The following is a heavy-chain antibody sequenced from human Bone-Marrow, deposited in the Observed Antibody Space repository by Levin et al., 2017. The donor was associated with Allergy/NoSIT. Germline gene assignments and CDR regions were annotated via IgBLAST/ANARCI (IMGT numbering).Heavy chain of an antibody. CDR2: ISGGGDKT. D-gene: IGHD3-10*01. V-gene: IGHV3-23*01. CDR1: GFTFSSYA. J-gene: IGHJ4*02. CDR3: AQDGNLCYGELYYLAS. Sequence: PGGSLRLSCAASGFTFSSYAMSWVRQAPGKGLEWVSVISGGGDKTYYADSVKGRFTISRDQSTNKLHLQMNNLRAEDTAVYYCAQDGNLCYGELYYLASWGQGALVTVSS.